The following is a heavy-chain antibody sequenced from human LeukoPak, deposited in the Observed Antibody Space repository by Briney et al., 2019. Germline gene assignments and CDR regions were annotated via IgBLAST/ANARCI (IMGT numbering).Heavy chain of an antibody. D-gene: IGHD6-19*01. CDR2: ISPSGDST. Sequence: RASVKVSCKASGYTFSNHYLHWVRRAPGQGLEWMGVISPSGDSTTYAQKFQGRVTMTRDTSTNIVYMELSSLRSEDTAVYYCASEIAMTGYFDYWGQGTLVTVSS. J-gene: IGHJ4*02. CDR1: GYTFSNHY. V-gene: IGHV1-46*01. CDR3: ASEIAMTGYFDY.